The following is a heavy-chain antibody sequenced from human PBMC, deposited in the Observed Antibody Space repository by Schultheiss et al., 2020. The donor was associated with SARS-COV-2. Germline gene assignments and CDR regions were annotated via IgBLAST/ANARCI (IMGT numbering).Heavy chain of an antibody. J-gene: IGHJ5*02. CDR2: IYYSGST. V-gene: IGHV4-31*03. Sequence: SETLSLTCTVSGGSISRSGYYWGWIRQHPGKGLEWIGYIYYSGSTYYNPSLKSRVTISVDTSKNQFSLKLSSVTAADTAVYYCARVKQQLYVWFDPWGQGTLVTVSS. CDR1: GGSISRSGYY. D-gene: IGHD6-13*01. CDR3: ARVKQQLYVWFDP.